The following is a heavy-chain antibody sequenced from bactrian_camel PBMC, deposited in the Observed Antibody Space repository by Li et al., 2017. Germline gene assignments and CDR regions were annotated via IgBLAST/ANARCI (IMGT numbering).Heavy chain of an antibody. Sequence: QVQLESGGGSVQVGGSLRLSCAVSGFTSRNYFMGWFRRQAPGEKREGVAAIDSDGNIAYADSVKGRFTVSKDNAKNTLYLQMDSLKPEDTGMYYCAADPVCSTSVARDGYWGQGTQVTVS. CDR1: GFTSRNYF. J-gene: IGHJ4*01. CDR2: IDSDGNI. V-gene: IGHV3S55*01. CDR3: AADPVCSTSVARDGY.